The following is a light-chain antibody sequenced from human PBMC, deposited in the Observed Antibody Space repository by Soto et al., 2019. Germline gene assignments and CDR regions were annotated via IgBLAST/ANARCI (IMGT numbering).Light chain of an antibody. Sequence: EIVLTQSPGTLSLSPGERAALSCRASQSVPSNSLAWYQKKPGQAPCLLISGASSRAAGIPERFSGSGSGTDFTLTISRLEPEDFAVYYCQHYYGVLLTFGGGTRVEI. V-gene: IGKV3-20*01. CDR3: QHYYGVLLT. CDR2: GAS. CDR1: QSVPSNS. J-gene: IGKJ4*01.